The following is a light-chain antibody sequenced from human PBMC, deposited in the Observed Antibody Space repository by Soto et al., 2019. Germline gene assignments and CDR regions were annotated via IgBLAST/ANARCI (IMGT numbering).Light chain of an antibody. CDR3: QQYKDWPQT. CDR1: QSVATN. V-gene: IGKV3-15*01. Sequence: VMKQSPATLSVSPGERVTLSCSASQSVATNLAWYQQRPGQAPRLLTYGASKRAIGLPARFSGSGSGTEFTLTISSLQSEDFAVYYCQQYKDWPQTLGQGTKVDIK. CDR2: GAS. J-gene: IGKJ1*01.